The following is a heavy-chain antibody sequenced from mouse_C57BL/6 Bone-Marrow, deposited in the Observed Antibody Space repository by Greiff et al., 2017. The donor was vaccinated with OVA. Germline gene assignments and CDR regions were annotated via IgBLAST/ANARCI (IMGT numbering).Heavy chain of an antibody. CDR2: IDPSDSYT. Sequence: QVQLQQPGAELVRPGTSVKLSCKASGYTFTSYWMHWVKQRPGQGLEWIGVIDPSDSYTNYNQKFKGKATLTVDTASSTAYMQLSSLTSEDSAVYYCERYYNSSSPYWYFDVWGTGTTVTVSS. CDR1: GYTFTSYW. CDR3: ERYYNSSSPYWYFDV. V-gene: IGHV1-59*01. D-gene: IGHD1-1*01. J-gene: IGHJ1*03.